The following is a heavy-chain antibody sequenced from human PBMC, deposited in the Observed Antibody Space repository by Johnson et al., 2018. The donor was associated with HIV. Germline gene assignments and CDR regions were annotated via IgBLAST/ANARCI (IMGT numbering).Heavy chain of an antibody. V-gene: IGHV3-74*01. CDR2: IHTDGDRT. D-gene: IGHD3-9*01. CDR1: GFTFSNYW. CDR3: ARDGRDLVARGSFDV. J-gene: IGHJ3*01. Sequence: VQLVESGGGLVQPGGSLRLSCAASGFTFSNYWMHWVRQAPGKGLVWVSRIHTDGDRTNYADPVKGRFTISRDNAKNMVYLQMNSLRPEDTAVYYCARDGRDLVARGSFDVWGQGTVVTVSS.